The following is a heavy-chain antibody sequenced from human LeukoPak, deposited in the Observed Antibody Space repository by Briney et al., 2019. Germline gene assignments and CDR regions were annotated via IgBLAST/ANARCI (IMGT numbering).Heavy chain of an antibody. J-gene: IGHJ3*02. V-gene: IGHV3-30*02. CDR2: IRYDGSNK. D-gene: IGHD3-9*01. Sequence: GGSLRLSCAASGFTFSSYGMHWVRQAPGKGLEWVAFIRYDGSNKYYADSVKGRFTISRDNSKNTLYLQMNSLRAEDTAVYYCAKGTLRYFDWLPQHAFDIWGQGTMVTVSS. CDR1: GFTFSSYG. CDR3: AKGTLRYFDWLPQHAFDI.